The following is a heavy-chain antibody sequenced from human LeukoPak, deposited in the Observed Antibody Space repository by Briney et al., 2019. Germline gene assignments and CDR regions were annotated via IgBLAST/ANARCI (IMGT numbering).Heavy chain of an antibody. V-gene: IGHV4-31*02. CDR3: VRARNMAFDI. Sequence: SQTLSLTCTVSGGSISSGGYYWSWIRQHPGKGLEWIGYIYNSGSTYYNPSLKSRVTISVDTSKNQFSLKVTSVTAADTAVYYCVRARNMAFDIWGQGTMVTVSS. CDR1: GGSISSGGYY. D-gene: IGHD4-11*01. CDR2: IYNSGST. J-gene: IGHJ3*02.